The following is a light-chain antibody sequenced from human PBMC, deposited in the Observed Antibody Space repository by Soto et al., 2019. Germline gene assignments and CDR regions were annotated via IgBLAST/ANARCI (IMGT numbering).Light chain of an antibody. CDR3: QQYGSSPPFT. CDR1: QSVSSSY. J-gene: IGKJ3*01. V-gene: IGKV3-20*01. CDR2: GAS. Sequence: EIVLTQSPGTLSLSPGERATLSCRASQSVSSSYLAWYQQKPGQAPRLLIYGASSRATGIPDRFSGSRSGTDVTLTISRLEPEDFAVYYCQQYGSSPPFTFGPGTKVDIK.